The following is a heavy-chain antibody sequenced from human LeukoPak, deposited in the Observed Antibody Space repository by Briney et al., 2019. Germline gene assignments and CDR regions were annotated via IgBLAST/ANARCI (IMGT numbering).Heavy chain of an antibody. CDR1: GGSISSYY. V-gene: IGHV4-4*07. CDR2: IYTSGST. Sequence: SETLSLTCTVSGGSISSYYWSWIRQPAGKGLEWIGRIYTSGSTNYNPSLKSRVTMSVDTSKNQFSLKLSSVTAADTAVYYCARDRPYYYGSGSPKGWFDPWGQGTLVTVSS. D-gene: IGHD3-10*01. CDR3: ARDRPYYYGSGSPKGWFDP. J-gene: IGHJ5*02.